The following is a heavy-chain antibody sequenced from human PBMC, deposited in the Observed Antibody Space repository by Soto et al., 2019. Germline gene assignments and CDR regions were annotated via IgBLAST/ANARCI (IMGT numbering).Heavy chain of an antibody. CDR1: GGSVSSGSYY. CDR2: IYYSGST. CDR3: ARSAYGGNSIFDY. V-gene: IGHV4-61*01. J-gene: IGHJ4*02. D-gene: IGHD4-17*01. Sequence: SETLSLTCTVSGGSVSSGSYYWSWIRQPPGKGLEWIGYIYYSGSTNYNPSLKSRVTISVDTSKNQFSLKLSSVTAADTAVYYCARSAYGGNSIFDYWGQGTLVTVS.